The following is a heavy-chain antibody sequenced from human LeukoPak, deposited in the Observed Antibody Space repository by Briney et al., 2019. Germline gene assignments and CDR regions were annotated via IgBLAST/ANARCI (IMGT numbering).Heavy chain of an antibody. CDR1: GFTFSTYW. J-gene: IGHJ4*02. D-gene: IGHD3-9*01. V-gene: IGHV3-74*03. CDR2: IRPEGTTT. Sequence: GGSLRLSCAASGFTFSTYWMHWVRQAPGKGLVWVSRIRPEGTTTAYADSVKGRFTISRDNAKNTLFLQMNSLSAEDTAVYYCARDLDWILFDYWGQGTLVTVSS. CDR3: ARDLDWILFDY.